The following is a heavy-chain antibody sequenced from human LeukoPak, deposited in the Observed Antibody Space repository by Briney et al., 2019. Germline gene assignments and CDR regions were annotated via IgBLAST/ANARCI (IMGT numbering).Heavy chain of an antibody. D-gene: IGHD3-10*01. J-gene: IGHJ6*02. CDR1: EDTFSSYA. Sequence: SLKVSSKASEDTFSSYAFNGGRQAPGQGLGGRGGIFPIFGTTNYGQKFQGRVTITADESTNTAHMELSSLRSEDTAVYYCARAERDYYGSGSPYLGMDVWGQGTTVTVSS. V-gene: IGHV1-69*01. CDR3: ARAERDYYGSGSPYLGMDV. CDR2: IFPIFGTT.